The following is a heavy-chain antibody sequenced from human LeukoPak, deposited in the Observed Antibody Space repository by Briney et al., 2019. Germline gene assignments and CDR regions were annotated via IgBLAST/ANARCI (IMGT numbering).Heavy chain of an antibody. V-gene: IGHV3-30*02. Sequence: GGSLRLSCAASGFTFSSYGMHWVRQAPRKGLGWVAFIRYDGSNKYYADSVKGRFTISRDNSKNTLYLQMNSLRAEDTAVYYCAKAIAGDAYYYYMDVWGKGTTVTVSS. J-gene: IGHJ6*03. CDR3: AKAIAGDAYYYYMDV. D-gene: IGHD3-10*01. CDR2: IRYDGSNK. CDR1: GFTFSSYG.